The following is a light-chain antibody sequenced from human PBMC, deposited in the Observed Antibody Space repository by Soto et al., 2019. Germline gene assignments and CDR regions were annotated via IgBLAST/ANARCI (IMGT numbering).Light chain of an antibody. CDR1: QSVSNNY. CDR3: QQYGSSQFT. CDR2: GAS. Sequence: EVVLTQSPGTLSLSPGERATLSCRASQSVSNNYLAWYQQKPGQAPRLLFYGASSRATGIPDRFSGSGSGTDFTLTISRLVPEDFALYFCQQYGSSQFTFGPGTKVDMK. V-gene: IGKV3-20*01. J-gene: IGKJ3*01.